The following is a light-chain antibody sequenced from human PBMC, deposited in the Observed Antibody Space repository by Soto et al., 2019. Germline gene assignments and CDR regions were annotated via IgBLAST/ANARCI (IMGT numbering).Light chain of an antibody. J-gene: IGKJ4*01. CDR3: KQGNSDLPT. CDR1: QTISTN. V-gene: IGKV1-39*01. CDR2: AAS. Sequence: DIQMTQSPSSLSAAVGDIVTVTCRASQTISTNLNWYQQKPGKAPNLLISAASSLQSGVPSRFSGSGSGTEFTLTISTLQPEDFATYSGKQGNSDLPTYGGGTMVDIK.